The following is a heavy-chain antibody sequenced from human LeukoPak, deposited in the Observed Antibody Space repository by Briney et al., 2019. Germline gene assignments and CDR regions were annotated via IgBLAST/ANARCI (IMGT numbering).Heavy chain of an antibody. CDR2: ISWNSGSI. J-gene: IGHJ4*02. CDR3: AIDITENSYGYYFDY. D-gene: IGHD5-18*01. CDR1: GFTFDDYA. Sequence: GGSLRLSCAASGFTFDDYAMHWVRQAPGKGLEWVSGISWNSGSIGYADSVKGRFTISRDNAKNSLYLQMNSLRAEDTALYYCAIDITENSYGYYFDYWGQGTLVAVSS. V-gene: IGHV3-9*01.